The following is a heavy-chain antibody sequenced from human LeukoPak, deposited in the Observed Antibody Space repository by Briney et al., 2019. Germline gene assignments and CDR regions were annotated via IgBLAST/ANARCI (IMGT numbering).Heavy chain of an antibody. D-gene: IGHD5-18*01. CDR3: ARGYSYAHDAFDI. J-gene: IGHJ3*02. V-gene: IGHV1-18*04. CDR1: GYTFTSNY. Sequence: ASVKASCKAFGYTFTSNYMHWVRQAPGQGLEWMGWISAYNGNTNYAQKLQGRVTMTTDTSTSTAYMELRSLRSDDTAVYYCARGYSYAHDAFDIWGQGTMVTVSS. CDR2: ISAYNGNT.